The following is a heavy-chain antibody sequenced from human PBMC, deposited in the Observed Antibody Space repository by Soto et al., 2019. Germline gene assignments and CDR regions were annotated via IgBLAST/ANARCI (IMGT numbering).Heavy chain of an antibody. J-gene: IGHJ4*02. CDR1: GYTFTSYG. D-gene: IGHD2-21*01. CDR3: ARIAYCGGECYSSLDY. V-gene: IGHV1-18*04. CDR2: ISAYNGNT. Sequence: ASVKVSCKASGYTFTSYGISWVRQAPGQGLEWMGWISAYNGNTNYAQKLQGRVTMTTDTSTSTAYMELRSLRSDDTAVYYCARIAYCGGECYSSLDYWGQGTLLTVSS.